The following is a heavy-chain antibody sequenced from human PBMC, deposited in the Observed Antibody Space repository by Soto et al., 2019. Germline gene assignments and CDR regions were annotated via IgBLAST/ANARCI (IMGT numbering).Heavy chain of an antibody. CDR2: ITPFSGDV. Sequence: QMQLVQSGAEVKRTGSTVTVSCKALGNTFTDRYLHWVRQAPGQALEWMGWITPFSGDVHYAQKFQERVTITRDRSINTAYMRMSSLRPEDTAMYYCASGGAGSGPFTWELPDHWGQGTLVTVSS. D-gene: IGHD1-26*01. CDR3: ASGGAGSGPFTWELPDH. CDR1: GNTFTDRY. V-gene: IGHV1-45*02. J-gene: IGHJ4*02.